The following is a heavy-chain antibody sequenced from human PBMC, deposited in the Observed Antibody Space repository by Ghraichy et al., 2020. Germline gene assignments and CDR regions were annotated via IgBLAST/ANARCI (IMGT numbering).Heavy chain of an antibody. Sequence: SETLSLTCTVSGGSISSSSYYWGWIRQPPGKGLEWIGSIYYSGSTYYNPSLKSRVTISVDTSKNQFSLKLSSVTAADTAVYYCARLPQRDYYYDSSIEGYWGQGTLVTVSS. CDR3: ARLPQRDYYYDSSIEGY. J-gene: IGHJ4*02. CDR1: GGSISSSSYY. D-gene: IGHD3-22*01. CDR2: IYYSGST. V-gene: IGHV4-39*01.